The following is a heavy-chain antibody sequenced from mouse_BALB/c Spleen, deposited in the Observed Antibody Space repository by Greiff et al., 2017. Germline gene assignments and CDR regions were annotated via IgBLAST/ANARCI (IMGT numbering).Heavy chain of an antibody. J-gene: IGHJ3*01. V-gene: IGHV5-12-1*01. D-gene: IGHD2-14*01. CDR2: ISSGGGST. CDR1: GFAFSSYD. Sequence: EVHLVESGGGLVKPGGSLKLSCAASGFAFSSYDMSWVRQTPEKRLEWVAYISSGGGSTYYPDTVKGRFTISRDNAKNTLYLQMSSLKSEDTAMYYCAKGGVRAWFAYWGQGTLVTVSP. CDR3: AKGGVRAWFAY.